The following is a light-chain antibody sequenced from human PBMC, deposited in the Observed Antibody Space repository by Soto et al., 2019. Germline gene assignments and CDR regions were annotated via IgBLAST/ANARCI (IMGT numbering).Light chain of an antibody. CDR1: QDVTTS. CDR2: SAS. Sequence: DIQMTQSPSSVSASVGDRVTITCRASQDVTTSLAWFQQNPGEAPRLLIYSASSLHRGVPSRFSGSESGTDFTLTISSLQPEDFATYYCQQGNSFPLTFGGGTNVEIK. CDR3: QQGNSFPLT. V-gene: IGKV1-12*01. J-gene: IGKJ4*01.